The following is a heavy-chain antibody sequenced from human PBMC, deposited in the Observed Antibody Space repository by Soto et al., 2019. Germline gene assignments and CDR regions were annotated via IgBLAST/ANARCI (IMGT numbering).Heavy chain of an antibody. CDR2: IKQNGSEK. V-gene: IGHV3-7*05. CDR3: ARDRRDYGMDV. D-gene: IGHD6-6*01. Sequence: GGSLRLSCAASGFTFSSYAISWVRQAPGKGLEWVANIKQNGSEKYYVDSVKGRFTISRDNAKNSLYLQMNSLRAEDTAVYYCARDRRDYGMDVWGQGTTVTVSS. CDR1: GFTFSSYA. J-gene: IGHJ6*02.